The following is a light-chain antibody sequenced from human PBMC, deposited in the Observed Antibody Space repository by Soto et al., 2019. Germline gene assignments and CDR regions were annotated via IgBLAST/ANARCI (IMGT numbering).Light chain of an antibody. V-gene: IGKV1-39*01. J-gene: IGKJ1*01. Sequence: DIQMTQSPSSLSASVGDRVTITCRASQTISNYLNWYQQKPGNAPKLLIYAASSLQSGVPSRFSGSGSGTDFSPTISSLQPEDFATYYCQQSYSAVTWTFGQGTKVDIK. CDR1: QTISNY. CDR2: AAS. CDR3: QQSYSAVTWT.